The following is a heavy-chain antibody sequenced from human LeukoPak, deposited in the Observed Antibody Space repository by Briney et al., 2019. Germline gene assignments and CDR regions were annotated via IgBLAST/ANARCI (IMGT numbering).Heavy chain of an antibody. CDR2: IYPADSDT. Sequence: GESLKISCKGSGYSFSSYWIGWVRQMPGKGLEWMGIIYPADSDTKYSPSFQGQVTISADKSISTAYRQWSSLKASDTAMYYGARQLTVARPYDYWGQGTLVTVSS. CDR3: ARQLTVARPYDY. V-gene: IGHV5-51*01. CDR1: GYSFSSYW. J-gene: IGHJ4*02. D-gene: IGHD6-19*01.